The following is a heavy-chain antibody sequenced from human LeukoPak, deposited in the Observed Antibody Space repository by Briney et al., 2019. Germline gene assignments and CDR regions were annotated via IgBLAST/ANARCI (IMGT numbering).Heavy chain of an antibody. Sequence: GGSLRLSCAASGFTFSSYWMDWVRQAPGKGLVWVSRINSDGSSTSYADSVKGRFTISRDNAKNTLYLQMNSLRAEDTAVYYCARGYFDWLDGDSYFDYWGQGTLVTVSS. J-gene: IGHJ4*02. V-gene: IGHV3-74*01. D-gene: IGHD3-9*01. CDR2: INSDGSST. CDR1: GFTFSSYW. CDR3: ARGYFDWLDGDSYFDY.